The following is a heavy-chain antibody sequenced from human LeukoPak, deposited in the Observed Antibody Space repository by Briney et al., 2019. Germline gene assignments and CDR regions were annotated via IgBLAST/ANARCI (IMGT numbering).Heavy chain of an antibody. CDR1: GFTFSSYT. D-gene: IGHD3-10*01. J-gene: IGHJ6*02. CDR2: ISHDGSNK. V-gene: IGHV3-30-3*01. Sequence: GRSLRLSCAASGFTFSSYTIHWVRQAPGKGLPWVTVISHDGSNKYYADSVKGRFTISRDNSKNAVYLQMNSLRAEDTAMYYCARDHSYGSGPYQYYDMDVWGQGTTVTVSS. CDR3: ARDHSYGSGPYQYYDMDV.